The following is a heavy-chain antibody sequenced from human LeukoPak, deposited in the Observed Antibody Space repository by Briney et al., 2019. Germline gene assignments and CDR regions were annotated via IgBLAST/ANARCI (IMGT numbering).Heavy chain of an antibody. V-gene: IGHV4-30-4*01. D-gene: IGHD4-17*01. CDR3: GRLRGAMTTVTSNFDF. J-gene: IGHJ4*02. CDR1: GGSISSGDYY. CDR2: IYYSGST. Sequence: SETLSLTCTVSGGSISSGDYYWSWIRQPPGKGLEWIGYIYYSGSTYYNPSLKSRVTISVDTSKNQFSLKLGSVTAADTAVYYCGRLRGAMTTVTSNFDFWGQGTLVTVSS.